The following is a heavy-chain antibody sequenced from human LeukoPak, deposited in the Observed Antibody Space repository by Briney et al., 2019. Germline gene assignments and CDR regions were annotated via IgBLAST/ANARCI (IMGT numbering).Heavy chain of an antibody. CDR3: ARGLKKTYYDFWSGYSQGDYYYYGMDV. D-gene: IGHD3-3*01. CDR2: INPNSGGT. Sequence: ASVKVSCKASGYTFTGYYMHWVRQAPGQGLEWMGWINPNSGGTNYAQKFQGRVTMTRDTSISTAYMELSRLRSDDTAVYYCARGLKKTYYDFWSGYSQGDYYYYGMDVWGQGTTVTVSS. J-gene: IGHJ6*02. CDR1: GYTFTGYY. V-gene: IGHV1-2*02.